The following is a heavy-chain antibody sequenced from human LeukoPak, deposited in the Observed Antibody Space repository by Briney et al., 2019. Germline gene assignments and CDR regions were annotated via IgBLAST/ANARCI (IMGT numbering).Heavy chain of an antibody. D-gene: IGHD3-22*01. CDR2: IYYRGSN. J-gene: IGHJ4*02. CDR3: ARSILRYYYNASGYYPYYFDY. V-gene: IGHV4-39*07. Sequence: SETLSLTCTVSGGSFSSSSYYWGWIRQPPGRGLEWIGSIYYRGSNYHNSSLKGRVTMSIDTSKNQFSLRLSSVTAADTAVYYCARSILRYYYNASGYYPYYFDYWGQGVLVTVSS. CDR1: GGSFSSSSYY.